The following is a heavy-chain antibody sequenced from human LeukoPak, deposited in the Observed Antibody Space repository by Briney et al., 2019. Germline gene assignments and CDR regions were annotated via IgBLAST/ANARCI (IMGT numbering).Heavy chain of an antibody. CDR1: GFTFSSYT. J-gene: IGHJ4*02. D-gene: IGHD3-10*01. Sequence: GGSLRLSCAASGFTFSSYTMNWVRQAPGKGLEWVSSISGSSSYILYADSVKGRFTISRDNAKNSLYLQMNSLRAGDTAVYYCNNYYGSGSFYKWGQGTPVTVSS. V-gene: IGHV3-21*01. CDR2: ISGSSSYI. CDR3: NNYYGSGSFYK.